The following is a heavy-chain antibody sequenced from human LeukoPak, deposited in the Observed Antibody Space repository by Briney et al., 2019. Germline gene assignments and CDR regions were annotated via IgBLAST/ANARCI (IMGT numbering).Heavy chain of an antibody. V-gene: IGHV3-7*03. CDR2: IKQDETVK. Sequence: PGGSLRLSCTASGFTFSNSWMGWVRQAPGKGLEWVSNIKQDETVKFYLGSVKGRFIISRDNAKNSVYLQMNNLRAEDTAVYYCAKEGRNWGRDCFDYWGQGTLVTVSS. D-gene: IGHD7-27*01. J-gene: IGHJ4*02. CDR1: GFTFSNSW. CDR3: AKEGRNWGRDCFDY.